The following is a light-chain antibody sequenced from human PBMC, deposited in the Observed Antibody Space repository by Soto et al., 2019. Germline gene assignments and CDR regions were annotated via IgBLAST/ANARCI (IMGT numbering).Light chain of an antibody. CDR2: GAS. CDR3: QQYNNWPPN. V-gene: IGKV3D-15*01. J-gene: IGKJ5*01. Sequence: EIVMTQSPATLSVSPGERATLSCRASQSVSSNLAWYQQKPGQAPRLLIYGASIRATGIPARFSGSGSGTEFTLTISRLQSEDFAVYYCQQYNNWPPNFGQGTRLEIK. CDR1: QSVSSN.